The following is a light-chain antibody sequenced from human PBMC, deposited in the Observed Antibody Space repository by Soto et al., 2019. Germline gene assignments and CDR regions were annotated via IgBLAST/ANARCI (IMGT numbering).Light chain of an antibody. Sequence: QSALTQPPSVSGSPGQSVTISCSGTIDDVTAYYRVSWYQQTPGTAPKLMIYDVSNRPSGVPDRFSGSRSGNTASLTISGLQAEDEGDYYCSVYTRTRTYVFGTGNKVTVL. CDR1: IDDVTAYYR. V-gene: IGLV2-18*01. CDR3: SVYTRTRTYV. CDR2: DVS. J-gene: IGLJ1*01.